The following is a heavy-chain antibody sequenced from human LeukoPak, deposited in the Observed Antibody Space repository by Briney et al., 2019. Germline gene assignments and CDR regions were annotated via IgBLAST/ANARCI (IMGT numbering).Heavy chain of an antibody. Sequence: TSETLSLTCAVYGGSFSGYYWSWIRQPPGKGLEWIGEINHSGSTNYNPSLKSRVTISVDTSKNQFSLKLSSVTAADTAVYYCARAYYYDSSGYPSWFDPWGQGTLSPSPQ. J-gene: IGHJ5*02. V-gene: IGHV4-34*01. D-gene: IGHD3-22*01. CDR3: ARAYYYDSSGYPSWFDP. CDR1: GGSFSGYY. CDR2: INHSGST.